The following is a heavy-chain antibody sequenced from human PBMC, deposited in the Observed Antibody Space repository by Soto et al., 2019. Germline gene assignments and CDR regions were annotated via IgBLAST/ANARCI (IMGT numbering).Heavy chain of an antibody. V-gene: IGHV3-11*06. J-gene: IGHJ6*02. CDR1: GFTFSDYY. D-gene: IGHD2-21*02. CDR3: ARVGGNSGYYYYGMDV. CDR2: ISSSSSYT. Sequence: NPGGSLRLSCAASGFTFSDYYMSWIRQAPGKGLEWVSYISSSSSYTNYADSVKGRFTISRDNAKNSLYLQMNSLRAEDTAVYYCARVGGNSGYYYYGMDVWGQGTTVTVSS.